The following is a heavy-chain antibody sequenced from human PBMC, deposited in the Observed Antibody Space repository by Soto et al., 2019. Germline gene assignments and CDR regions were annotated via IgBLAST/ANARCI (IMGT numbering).Heavy chain of an antibody. CDR2: IYYSGST. J-gene: IGHJ4*02. CDR3: ARYNWNYVWYFDY. D-gene: IGHD1-7*01. V-gene: IGHV4-30-4*01. Sequence: TSETLSLTCTVSGGSISSGDYYWSWIRQPPGKGLEWIGYIYYSGSTYYNPSLKSRVTISVDTSKNQFSLKLSSVTAADTAVYYCARYNWNYVWYFDYWGQGTLVTVSS. CDR1: GGSISSGDYY.